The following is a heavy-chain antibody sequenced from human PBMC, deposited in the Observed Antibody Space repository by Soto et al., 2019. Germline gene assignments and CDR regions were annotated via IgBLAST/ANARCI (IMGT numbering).Heavy chain of an antibody. CDR2: IYYSGST. CDR1: GGPISSYY. Sequence: SETLSLTCTVSGGPISSYYWSWIRQPPGKGLEWIGYIYYSGSTNYNPSLKSRVTISVDTSKNQFSLKLSSVTAADTAVYYCARTYDSSGYSTSLGYYFDYWGQGTLVTVS. V-gene: IGHV4-59*08. D-gene: IGHD3-22*01. J-gene: IGHJ4*02. CDR3: ARTYDSSGYSTSLGYYFDY.